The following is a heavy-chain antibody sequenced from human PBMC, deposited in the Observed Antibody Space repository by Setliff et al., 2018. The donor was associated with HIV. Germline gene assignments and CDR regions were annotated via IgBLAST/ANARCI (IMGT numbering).Heavy chain of an antibody. J-gene: IGHJ5*02. CDR3: ARGGRITMVRGVPRTAFDP. CDR1: GYSFTSYW. D-gene: IGHD3-10*01. Sequence: PGESLKISCKGSGYSFTSYWIGWVRQMPGKGLEWMGIIYPGDSDTRYSPSFQGQVTISADKSISTAYLQWSSLKASDTAMYYCARGGRITMVRGVPRTAFDPWGQGILVTVSS. V-gene: IGHV5-51*01. CDR2: IYPGDSDT.